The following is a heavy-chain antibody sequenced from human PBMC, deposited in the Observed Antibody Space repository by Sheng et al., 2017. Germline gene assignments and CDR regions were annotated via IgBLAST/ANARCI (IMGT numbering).Heavy chain of an antibody. Sequence: QVQLVQSGAEVKKPGSSVKVSCKASGGTFSSYAISWVRQAPGQGLEWMGGIIPIFGTANYAQKFQGRVTITADESTSTAYMELSSLRSEDTAVYYCARDLTTMVRGVTDLRFHYGMDVWGQGTTVTVSS. V-gene: IGHV1-69*13. D-gene: IGHD3-10*01. CDR1: GGTFSSYA. J-gene: IGHJ6*02. CDR2: IIPIFGTA. CDR3: ARDLTTMVRGVTDLRFHYGMDV.